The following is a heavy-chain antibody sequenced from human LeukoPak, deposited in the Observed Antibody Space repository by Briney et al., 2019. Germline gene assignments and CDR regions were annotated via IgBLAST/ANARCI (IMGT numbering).Heavy chain of an antibody. D-gene: IGHD2-8*01. Sequence: GGSLRLSCAASGFTFSSYAMSWFRQAPGKGLEWVSAISGSGGSTYYADSVKGRFTISRDNSKNTLYLQMNSLRAEDTAVYYCAKGIGSMVDAMVGYWGQGTLVTVSS. CDR2: ISGSGGST. V-gene: IGHV3-23*01. CDR1: GFTFSSYA. J-gene: IGHJ4*02. CDR3: AKGIGSMVDAMVGY.